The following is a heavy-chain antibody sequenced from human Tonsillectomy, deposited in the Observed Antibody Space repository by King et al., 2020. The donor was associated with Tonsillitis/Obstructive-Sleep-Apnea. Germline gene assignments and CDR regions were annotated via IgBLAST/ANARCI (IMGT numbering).Heavy chain of an antibody. CDR1: GGSISSSSYY. CDR3: ARQSQCISWYQTSGPPFFDY. CDR2: IYYSGST. J-gene: IGHJ4*02. Sequence: LQLQESGPGLVKPSETLSLTCTVSGGSISSSSYYWGWIRQPPGKGLEWIGTIYYSGSTYYNPSLKSRVTISVDTSKNQFSLKLSSVTAADTTMYYCARQSQCISWYQTSGPPFFDYWGEGTLVTVSS. V-gene: IGHV4-39*01. D-gene: IGHD6-13*01.